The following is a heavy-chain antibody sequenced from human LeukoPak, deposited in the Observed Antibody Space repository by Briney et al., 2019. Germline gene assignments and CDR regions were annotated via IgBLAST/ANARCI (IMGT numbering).Heavy chain of an antibody. Sequence: SATLSLTCTVSGGSISGYYWSWIRQPPGKGLEWIGYIYYSGSTNYNPSLKSRVTISVDTSKNQFSLKLSSVTAADTAVYYCARDVDSSGYYDYWGQGTLDTVSS. CDR1: GGSISGYY. CDR2: IYYSGST. J-gene: IGHJ4*02. V-gene: IGHV4-59*01. CDR3: ARDVDSSGYYDY. D-gene: IGHD3-22*01.